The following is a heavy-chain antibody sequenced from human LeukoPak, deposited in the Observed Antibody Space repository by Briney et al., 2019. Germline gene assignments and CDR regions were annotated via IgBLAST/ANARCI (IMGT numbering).Heavy chain of an antibody. CDR3: ARGSRGGATKRFDY. V-gene: IGHV1-8*01. J-gene: IGHJ4*02. CDR1: GYTFTSYD. D-gene: IGHD1-26*01. Sequence: ASVKVSCKASGYTFTSYDINWVRQATGQGLEWMGWMNPNSGNTGYARKFQGRVTMTRNTSISTAYMELSSLRSEDTAVYYCARGSRGGATKRFDYWGQGTLVTVSS. CDR2: MNPNSGNT.